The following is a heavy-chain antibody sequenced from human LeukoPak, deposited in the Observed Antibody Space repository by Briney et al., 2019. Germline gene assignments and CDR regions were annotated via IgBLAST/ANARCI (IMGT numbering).Heavy chain of an antibody. Sequence: ASVKVSCKVSGYTLTELSMHWVRQAPGKGLEWMGGFDPEDGETIYAQKFQGRVTMTEDTSTDTAYMELRSLRSDDTAVYYCARAAVNYYDSSGNYYWGQGTLVTVSS. J-gene: IGHJ4*02. CDR3: ARAAVNYYDSSGNYY. V-gene: IGHV1-24*01. CDR2: FDPEDGET. CDR1: GYTLTELS. D-gene: IGHD3-22*01.